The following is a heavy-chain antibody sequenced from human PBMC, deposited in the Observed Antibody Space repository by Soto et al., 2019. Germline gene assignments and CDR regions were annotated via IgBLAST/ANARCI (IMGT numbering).Heavy chain of an antibody. CDR3: AKDSKQVPGYYYYYYMDV. D-gene: IGHD3-10*01. Sequence: EVQLVESGGGLVQPGRSLRLSCAASGFTFDDYAMHWVRQAPGKGLEWVSGISWNSGSIGYADSVKGRFTISRDNAKNFLYLQMNSLRAEDTALYYCAKDSKQVPGYYYYYYMDVWGKGTTFTVSS. CDR1: GFTFDDYA. CDR2: ISWNSGSI. V-gene: IGHV3-9*01. J-gene: IGHJ6*03.